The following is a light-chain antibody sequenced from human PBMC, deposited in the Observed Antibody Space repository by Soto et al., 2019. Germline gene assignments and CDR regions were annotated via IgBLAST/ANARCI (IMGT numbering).Light chain of an antibody. Sequence: QSALTQPASVSGSPGQSITISCTGTSSDVGGYNYVSWYQQHPGKAPKLMVFDVSNRPSGASNRFSGSKSGNTASLTISRLQAEDEADYFCSSYTSSSTPVVFGGGTKLTVL. CDR2: DVS. CDR1: SSDVGGYNY. CDR3: SSYTSSSTPVV. J-gene: IGLJ2*01. V-gene: IGLV2-14*01.